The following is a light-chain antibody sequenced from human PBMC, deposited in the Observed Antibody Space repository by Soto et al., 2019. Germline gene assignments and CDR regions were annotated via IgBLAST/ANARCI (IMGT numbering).Light chain of an antibody. CDR3: QQYNSYPGT. CDR1: QRISSW. CDR2: GAS. Sequence: DIKITQSHSTLSASVGDSVTITCRASQRISSWLAWYQQKPGKAPRLLIYGASSRESGVPARFTGSGSGTEFTLTISSLQPDDFAAYYCQQYNSYPGTFGQGTKV. J-gene: IGKJ1*01. V-gene: IGKV1-5*01.